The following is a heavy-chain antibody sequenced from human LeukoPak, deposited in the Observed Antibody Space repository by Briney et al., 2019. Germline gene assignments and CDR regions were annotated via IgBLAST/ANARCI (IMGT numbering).Heavy chain of an antibody. Sequence: GGSLRLSCAASGFIVSSNYMSWVRQAPGKGLEWVSVINSGGSTYHADSVKGRFTISRDNSKNTLYLQMNSLRAEDTAVYYCARGHRADGYSFGPYYFDYWGQGTLVTVSS. D-gene: IGHD5-24*01. CDR1: GFIVSSNY. J-gene: IGHJ4*02. CDR2: INSGGST. V-gene: IGHV3-53*01. CDR3: ARGHRADGYSFGPYYFDY.